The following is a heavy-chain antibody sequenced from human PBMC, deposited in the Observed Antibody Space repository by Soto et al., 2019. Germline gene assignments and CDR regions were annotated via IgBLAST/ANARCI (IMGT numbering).Heavy chain of an antibody. CDR3: ARETYCGGDCYYFDP. CDR1: GYTFTGYY. CDR2: INPNSGNT. D-gene: IGHD2-21*02. V-gene: IGHV1-18*04. J-gene: IGHJ5*02. Sequence: GASVKVSCKASGYTFTGYYMHWVRQAPGQGLEWMGWINPNSGNTNYAQKLQGRVTMTTDTSTSTAYMELRSLRSDDTAVYYCARETYCGGDCYYFDPWGQGTLVTVSS.